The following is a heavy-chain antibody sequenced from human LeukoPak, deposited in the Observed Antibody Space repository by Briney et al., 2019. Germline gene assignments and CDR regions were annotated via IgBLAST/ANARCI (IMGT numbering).Heavy chain of an antibody. J-gene: IGHJ5*02. CDR2: INPGDSDT. CDR1: GFSFTSYW. Sequence: GESLKISCMGSGFSFTSYWVGWVRQMPGKGLEWMAIINPGDSDTRYSPSFQGQVTISADKSISTVYLQWGSLKASDTAMYYCARQPGAGWFDPWGQGTLVTVSS. D-gene: IGHD3-10*01. CDR3: ARQPGAGWFDP. V-gene: IGHV5-51*01.